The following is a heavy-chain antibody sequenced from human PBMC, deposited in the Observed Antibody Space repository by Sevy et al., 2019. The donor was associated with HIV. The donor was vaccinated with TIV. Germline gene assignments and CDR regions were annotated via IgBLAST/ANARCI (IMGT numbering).Heavy chain of an antibody. CDR3: TRGGAYSSGWSYFDY. D-gene: IGHD6-19*01. V-gene: IGHV3-49*03. J-gene: IGHJ4*02. CDR2: IRSKAYGGTT. CDR1: GFIFGDFA. Sequence: GGSLRLSCTASGFIFGDFAMSWFRQAPGKGLEWVGFIRSKAYGGTTEYAASVRGRFTISRDDSKRIADLQMNSLKTEDTVVYYCTRGGAYSSGWSYFDYWGQGTLVTVSS.